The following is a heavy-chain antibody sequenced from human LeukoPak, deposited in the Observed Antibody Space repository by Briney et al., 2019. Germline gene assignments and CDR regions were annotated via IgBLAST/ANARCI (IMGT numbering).Heavy chain of an antibody. D-gene: IGHD2-2*01. Sequence: PSETLSLTCTVPGGPISSYYWSWIRQPAGKGLEWIGRIYTSGSTNYNPSLKSRVTMSVDTSKNQFSLKLSSVTAADTAVYYCARGVVPAAMSVYYMDVWGKGTTVTISS. CDR1: GGPISSYY. CDR3: ARGVVPAAMSVYYMDV. V-gene: IGHV4-4*07. J-gene: IGHJ6*03. CDR2: IYTSGST.